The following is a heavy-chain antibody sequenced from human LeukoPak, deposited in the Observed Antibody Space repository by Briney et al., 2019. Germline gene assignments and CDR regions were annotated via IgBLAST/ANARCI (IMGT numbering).Heavy chain of an antibody. D-gene: IGHD3-3*01. CDR2: ISSSSSTI. CDR1: GFTFSSYW. J-gene: IGHJ4*02. Sequence: GGSLRLSCVASGFTFSSYWMNWVRQAPGKGLEWVSYISSSSSTIYYADSVKGRFTISRDNAKNSLYLQMNSLRAEDTAVYYCARDSLRFLEWLPMGDYWGQGTLVTVSS. CDR3: ARDSLRFLEWLPMGDY. V-gene: IGHV3-48*01.